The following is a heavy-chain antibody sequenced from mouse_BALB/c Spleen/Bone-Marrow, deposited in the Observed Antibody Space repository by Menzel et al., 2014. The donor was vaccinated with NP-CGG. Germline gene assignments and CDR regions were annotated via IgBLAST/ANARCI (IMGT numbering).Heavy chain of an antibody. J-gene: IGHJ1*01. D-gene: IGHD1-1*01. CDR3: ARLNYYGNLFV. Sequence: EVQLVESGGGLVQPGGALKLSCAASGFDFSRYWMSWVRQAPGKGLDWIGEINPDSSTINYTPSLKDRFIISRDNAKNTLYLQMSKVRSEDTALYYCARLNYYGNLFVWGAGTTVTVSS. CDR1: GFDFSRYW. CDR2: INPDSSTI. V-gene: IGHV4-1*02.